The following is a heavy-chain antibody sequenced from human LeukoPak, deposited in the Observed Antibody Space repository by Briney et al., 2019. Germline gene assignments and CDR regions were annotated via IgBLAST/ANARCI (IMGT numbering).Heavy chain of an antibody. CDR3: ARCGGGNPRWFDP. CDR1: GFTFSGYS. J-gene: IGHJ5*02. CDR2: ITSSSSYI. V-gene: IGHV3-21*01. D-gene: IGHD4-23*01. Sequence: PGGSLRLSCAASGFTFSGYSMNWVRQAPGKGLEYVSSITSSSSYIYYSDSVKGRFTISRDNAKNSMYLQMNSLRAEDTAVYYCARCGGGNPRWFDPWGQGTLVTVSS.